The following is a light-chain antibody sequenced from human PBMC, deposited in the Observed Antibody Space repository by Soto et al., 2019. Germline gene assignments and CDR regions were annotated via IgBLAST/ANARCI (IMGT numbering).Light chain of an antibody. CDR3: QQYETYSVT. V-gene: IGKV1-5*03. CDR2: KAS. CDR1: QSISSW. Sequence: DIQMTQSPSTLSASVGDRVTVTCRASQSISSWLAWYQQKPGKAPTLLIYKASTLQSGVPSRFSGSGSGTEFTLTISSLEPEDFATYYCQQYETYSVTFGQGTKVDIK. J-gene: IGKJ1*01.